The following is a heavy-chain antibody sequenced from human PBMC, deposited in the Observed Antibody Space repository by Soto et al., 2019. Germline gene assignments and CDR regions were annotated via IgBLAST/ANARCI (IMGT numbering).Heavy chain of an antibody. Sequence: EVQLVESGGDLVQPGRSLRLSCAASGFSFGDYGMHWVRQVPGKGLEWVSGISWKSASIGYADSVKGRFTISRDNAKNLLYLQMNSLRAEDTALYHCAKSRGGTANGLDVWGQGTTVTVSS. CDR3: AKSRGGTANGLDV. D-gene: IGHD2-15*01. CDR2: ISWKSASI. CDR1: GFSFGDYG. V-gene: IGHV3-9*01. J-gene: IGHJ6*02.